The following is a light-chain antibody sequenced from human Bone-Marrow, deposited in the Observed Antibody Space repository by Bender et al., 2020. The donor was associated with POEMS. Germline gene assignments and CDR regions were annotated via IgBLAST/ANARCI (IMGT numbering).Light chain of an antibody. CDR1: SSDVGGYDY. Sequence: QSALTQPRSVSGSPGHSVTISCTGTSSDVGGYDYVSWYQHHPGKAPKLMIYDVNNRPSGVPDRFSGSKSGNTASLTISGLQAEDEADYHCYSYAGSYTWVFGGGTKLTVL. J-gene: IGLJ3*02. V-gene: IGLV2-11*01. CDR3: YSYAGSYTWV. CDR2: DVN.